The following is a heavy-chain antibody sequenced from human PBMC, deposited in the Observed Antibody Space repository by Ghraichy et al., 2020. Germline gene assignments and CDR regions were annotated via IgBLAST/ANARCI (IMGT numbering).Heavy chain of an antibody. D-gene: IGHD2-15*01. J-gene: IGHJ6*02. CDR1: GFTFSAYS. Sequence: GGSLRLSCAASGFTFSAYSMNWVRQAPGKGLEWVSSISKSGSYIYYADSVKGRFTISRDNVKNSLHLQMNSLTAEDTAAYYCAREGGPQGNYHNDMDVWGQGTTVTVSS. CDR3: AREGGPQGNYHNDMDV. CDR2: ISKSGSYI. V-gene: IGHV3-21*01.